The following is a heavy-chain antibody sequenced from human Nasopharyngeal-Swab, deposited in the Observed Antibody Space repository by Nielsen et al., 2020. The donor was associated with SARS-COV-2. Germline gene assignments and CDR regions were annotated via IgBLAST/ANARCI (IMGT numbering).Heavy chain of an antibody. D-gene: IGHD2-21*02. Sequence: SETLSLTCAVSGGSISSSNWWSWVRQPPGKGLEWIGEIYHSGSTNYNPSLKSRVTISVDTSKNQPSLKLSSVTAADTAVYYCARGQATGLVVVTSSGYFDLWGRGTLVTVSS. CDR1: GGSISSSNW. J-gene: IGHJ2*01. CDR2: IYHSGST. V-gene: IGHV4-4*02. CDR3: ARGQATGLVVVTSSGYFDL.